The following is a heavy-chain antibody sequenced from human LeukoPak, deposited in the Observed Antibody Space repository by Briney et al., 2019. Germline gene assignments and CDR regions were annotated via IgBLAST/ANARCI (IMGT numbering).Heavy chain of an antibody. CDR1: GGTFSSYA. CDR3: ARADPYGSGSYYNSPIDY. V-gene: IGHV1-69*13. Sequence: ASVKVSCKASGGTFSSYAISWVRQAPGQGLEWMGGIIPIFGTANYAQKFQGRVTITADESTSTAYMELSSLRSEDTAVYYCARADPYGSGSYYNSPIDYWGQGTLVTVSS. CDR2: IIPIFGTA. D-gene: IGHD3-10*01. J-gene: IGHJ4*02.